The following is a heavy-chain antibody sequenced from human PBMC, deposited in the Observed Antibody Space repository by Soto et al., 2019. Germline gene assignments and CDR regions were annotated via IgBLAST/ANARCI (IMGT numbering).Heavy chain of an antibody. CDR3: ARHTRQYTISSPLDY. CDR2: IYPGDSDT. J-gene: IGHJ4*02. CDR1: GYSFTSYW. D-gene: IGHD2-8*01. V-gene: IGHV5-51*01. Sequence: GESLKISCKGSGYSFTSYWIGWVRQMPGKGLEWMGIIYPGDSDTRYSPSFQGQVTISADKSISTAYLQWSSLKASDTAMYYCARHTRQYTISSPLDYWGQGTLVTVSS.